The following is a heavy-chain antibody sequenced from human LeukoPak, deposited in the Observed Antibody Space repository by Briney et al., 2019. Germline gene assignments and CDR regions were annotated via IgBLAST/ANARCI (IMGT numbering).Heavy chain of an antibody. V-gene: IGHV1-2*06. CDR2: INPNSGGT. CDR1: GYTFTGYY. CDR3: ARDRGQWLDLLGVCDY. D-gene: IGHD6-19*01. Sequence: GASVKVSCKASGYTFTGYYMHWVRQAPGQGLEWMGRINPNSGGTNYAQKFQDRVTMTRDTSISTAYMELSRLRSDDTAVYYCARDRGQWLDLLGVCDYWGQGTLVTVSS. J-gene: IGHJ4*02.